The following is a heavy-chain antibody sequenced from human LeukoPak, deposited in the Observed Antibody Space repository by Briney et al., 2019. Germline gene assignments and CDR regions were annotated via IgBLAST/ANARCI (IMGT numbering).Heavy chain of an antibody. CDR2: INPNSGGT. Sequence: ASVKVSCKASGYTFTGYYVHWVRQAPGQGLEWMGWINPNSGGTNYAQKFQGRVTMTRDTSISTAYMELSRLRSDDTAVYYCARDSTGSGSSAYYFDYWGQGTLVTVSS. V-gene: IGHV1-2*02. CDR1: GYTFTGYY. J-gene: IGHJ4*02. CDR3: ARDSTGSGSSAYYFDY. D-gene: IGHD3-10*01.